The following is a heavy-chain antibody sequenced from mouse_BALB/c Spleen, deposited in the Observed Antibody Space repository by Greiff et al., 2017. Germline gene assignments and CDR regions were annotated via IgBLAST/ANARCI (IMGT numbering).Heavy chain of an antibody. CDR2: IYPGDGDT. CDR1: GYAFSSSW. J-gene: IGHJ2*01. D-gene: IGHD4-1*01. CDR3: ARSTNWDYFDY. V-gene: IGHV1-82*01. Sequence: VQLQQSGPELVKPGASVKISCKASGYAFSSSWMNWVKQRPGQGLEWIGRIYPGDGDTNYNGKFKGKATLTADKSSSTAYMQLSSLTSVDSAVYFCARSTNWDYFDYWGQGTTLTVSS.